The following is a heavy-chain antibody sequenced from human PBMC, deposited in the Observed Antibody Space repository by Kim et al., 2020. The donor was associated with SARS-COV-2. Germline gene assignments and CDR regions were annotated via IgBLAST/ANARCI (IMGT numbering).Heavy chain of an antibody. CDR3: ATHYGDDLGDYYYYYGMDV. D-gene: IGHD4-17*01. J-gene: IGHJ6*02. V-gene: IGHV1-69*13. Sequence: SVKVSCKASGGTFSSYAISWVRQAPGQGLEWMGGIIPIFGTANYAQKFQGRVTITADESTSTAYMELSSLRSEDTAVYYCATHYGDDLGDYYYYYGMDVWGQGTTVTVSS. CDR2: IIPIFGTA. CDR1: GGTFSSYA.